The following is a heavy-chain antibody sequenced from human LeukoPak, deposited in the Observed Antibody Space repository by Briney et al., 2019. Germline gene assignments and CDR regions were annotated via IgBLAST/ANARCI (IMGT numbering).Heavy chain of an antibody. CDR3: ARSAAGLSYGMDV. J-gene: IGHJ6*02. V-gene: IGHV4-59*08. CDR1: GDSISSSY. CDR2: IYYSGST. Sequence: PSETLSLTCTVSGDSISSSYWSWIRQPPGKELEWIGHIYYSGSTNYNPSLKSRVTISVTKNQFSLKLSSVTAAGTAVYFCARSAAGLSYGMDVWGQGTTVTVSS. D-gene: IGHD6-13*01.